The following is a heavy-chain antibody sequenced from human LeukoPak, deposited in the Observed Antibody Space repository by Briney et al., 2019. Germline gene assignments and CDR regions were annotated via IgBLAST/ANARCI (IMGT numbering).Heavy chain of an antibody. Sequence: SETLSLTCSVSGGSFDSKYWSWVRQPPGKGLEWIGYIYTSGSTNFNPSLRSRVAMSIDTSKNQFSLKVYSVTAADTAVYYCATNIRNVHYYMDVWGKGTTVIVSS. V-gene: IGHV4-4*09. J-gene: IGHJ6*03. CDR3: ATNIRNVHYYMDV. CDR1: GGSFDSKY. CDR2: IYTSGST. D-gene: IGHD1-1*01.